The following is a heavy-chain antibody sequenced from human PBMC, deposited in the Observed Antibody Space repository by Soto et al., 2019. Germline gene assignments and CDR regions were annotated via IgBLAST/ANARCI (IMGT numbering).Heavy chain of an antibody. CDR3: AKGNGRFLEWLDV. V-gene: IGHV3-23*01. D-gene: IGHD3-3*01. J-gene: IGHJ6*02. CDR1: GFTFSSDA. Sequence: PGGSLRLSCAASGFTFSSDAMSWVRQAPGKGLEWVSAISGSGGSTYYADSVKGRFTISRDNSKNTLYLQMNSLRAEDTAVYYCAKGNGRFLEWLDVWGQGTTVTVSS. CDR2: ISGSGGST.